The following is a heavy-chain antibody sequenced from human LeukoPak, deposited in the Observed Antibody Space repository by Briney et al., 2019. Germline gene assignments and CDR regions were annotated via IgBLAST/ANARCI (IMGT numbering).Heavy chain of an antibody. D-gene: IGHD6-25*01. J-gene: IGHJ3*02. CDR3: ARESSGNHDAFDI. Sequence: GGSLRLSCAASGFTFSSYWMHWVRQAPGKGLVWVSRINSDGSTTTYADSVKGRFTISRDNAKNTLYLQMNSLRAEDTAVYYCARESSGNHDAFDIWGQGTMVTVSS. CDR2: INSDGSTT. CDR1: GFTFSSYW. V-gene: IGHV3-74*01.